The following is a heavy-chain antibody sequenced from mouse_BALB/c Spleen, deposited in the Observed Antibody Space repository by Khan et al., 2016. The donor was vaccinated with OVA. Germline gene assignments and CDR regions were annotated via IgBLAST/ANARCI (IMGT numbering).Heavy chain of an antibody. V-gene: IGHV1-69*02. Sequence: QVQLQQPGAELVRPGASVKLSCKASGYTFTSYWINWVKQRPGQGLEWIGNIYPSDSYTNYNQNFNDKATLTVDKSSSTAYMQLSSPTSEDSAVYYCARGAAYYYAMDYWGQGTSVTVSS. J-gene: IGHJ4*01. CDR2: IYPSDSYT. D-gene: IGHD1-2*01. CDR1: GYTFTSYW. CDR3: ARGAAYYYAMDY.